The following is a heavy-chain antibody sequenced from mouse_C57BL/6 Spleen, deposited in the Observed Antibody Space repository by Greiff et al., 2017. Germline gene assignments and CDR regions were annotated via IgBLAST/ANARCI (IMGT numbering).Heavy chain of an antibody. D-gene: IGHD3-2*02. CDR3: ASQRLKTAQATFAY. J-gene: IGHJ3*01. Sequence: QVQLQQPGAELVKPGASVKLSCKASGYTFTSYWMQWVKQRPGQGLEWIGDIDPSDSYTNYNQKFKGKATLPVDTSSSTAYMQLSSLTSEDSAFYYCASQRLKTAQATFAYWGQGTLVTVSA. V-gene: IGHV1-50*01. CDR1: GYTFTSYW. CDR2: IDPSDSYT.